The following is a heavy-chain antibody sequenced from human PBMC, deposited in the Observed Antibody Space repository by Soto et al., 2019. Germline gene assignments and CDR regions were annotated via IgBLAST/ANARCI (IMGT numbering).Heavy chain of an antibody. CDR3: ARHQATQLSYFDY. Sequence: SETLSLTCTVSGGSISSSSYYWGWIRQPPGKGLEWIGSIYYSGSTYYNKSLKSRVTISVDTSKKQFSLKLSSVTAADTAVYYCARHQATQLSYFDYWGQGTLVTVSS. J-gene: IGHJ4*02. CDR1: GGSISSSSYY. V-gene: IGHV4-39*01. CDR2: IYYSGST. D-gene: IGHD5-12*01.